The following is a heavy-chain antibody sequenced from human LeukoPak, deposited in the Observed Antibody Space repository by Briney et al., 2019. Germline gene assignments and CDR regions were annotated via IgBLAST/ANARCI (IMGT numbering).Heavy chain of an antibody. V-gene: IGHV3-53*01. D-gene: IGHD1-1*01. CDR1: GFTITTNY. Sequence: GGSLRLSCAASGFTITTNYMNWVRQAPGKGLEWVSVIYGDDETNYADSVKGRFTISRDNSKNTLYLQMNSLRADDTAVYYCARGGNEHDLPILFDYWGQGALVTVSS. CDR2: IYGDDET. CDR3: ARGGNEHDLPILFDY. J-gene: IGHJ4*02.